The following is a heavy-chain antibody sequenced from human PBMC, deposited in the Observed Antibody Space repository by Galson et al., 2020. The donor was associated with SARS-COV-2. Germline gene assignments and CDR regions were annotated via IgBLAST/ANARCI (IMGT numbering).Heavy chain of an antibody. J-gene: IGHJ4*02. V-gene: IGHV4-38-2*02. D-gene: IGHD3-9*01. Sequence: ASETLSLTCTVSGYSISSGYYWGWIRQPPGKGLEWIGSIYHSGSTYYNPSLKSRVTISVDTSKNQFSLKLSSVTAADTAVYYCARVLRYFDWLSRDRGDDYWGQGTLVTVSS. CDR1: GYSISSGYY. CDR2: IYHSGST. CDR3: ARVLRYFDWLSRDRGDDY.